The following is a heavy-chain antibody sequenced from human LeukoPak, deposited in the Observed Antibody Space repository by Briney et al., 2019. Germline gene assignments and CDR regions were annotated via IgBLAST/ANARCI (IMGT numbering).Heavy chain of an antibody. CDR1: GFTFSGSA. D-gene: IGHD3-22*01. J-gene: IGHJ4*02. Sequence: GGSLRLSCAASGFTFSGSAMHWVRQASGKGLEWVGRIGSKANSYATAYAASVKGRFTISRDDSKNTAYLQMNSLKTEDTAVYYCTSRIVVHLDYWGQGTLVTVSS. V-gene: IGHV3-73*01. CDR3: TSRIVVHLDY. CDR2: IGSKANSYAT.